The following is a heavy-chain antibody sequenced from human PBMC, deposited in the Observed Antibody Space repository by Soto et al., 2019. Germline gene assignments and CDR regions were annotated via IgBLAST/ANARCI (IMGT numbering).Heavy chain of an antibody. D-gene: IGHD7-27*01. CDR3: ARDTGDGTFDF. V-gene: IGHV1-3*01. J-gene: IGHJ4*02. CDR2: INAGYGNT. CDR1: GYTFSSYA. Sequence: QVHLVQSGAEVRKPGASVKVSCKASGYTFSSYAMHWVRQAPGQRLEWMGWINAGYGNTKSSQKFQDRVTISRDTSASKADMELTSLRSEDTAVYYWARDTGDGTFDFWGQGTLVTVSS.